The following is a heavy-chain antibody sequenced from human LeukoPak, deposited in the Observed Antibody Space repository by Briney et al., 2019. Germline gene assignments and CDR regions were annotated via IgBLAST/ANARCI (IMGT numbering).Heavy chain of an antibody. D-gene: IGHD5-12*01. CDR2: ISGSGENT. CDR1: GFTFSRYA. CDR3: PRDLHGYSGYDSDL. V-gene: IGHV3-23*01. Sequence: GGSLRLSCAASGFTFSRYAMSWVRQAPAKGLEWVSVISGSGENTHYADSVKGRFTISRDNSKNTLYLQMNSLRAEDTAVYYCPRDLHGYSGYDSDLWGQGTLVTVSS. J-gene: IGHJ5*02.